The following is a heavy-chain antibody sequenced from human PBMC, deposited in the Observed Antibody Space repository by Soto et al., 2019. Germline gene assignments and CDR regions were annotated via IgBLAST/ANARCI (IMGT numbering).Heavy chain of an antibody. Sequence: GGSLRLSCAASGFTFSYYYIHWIRQAPGKGLEWVAVISYDGSNKYYADSVKGRFTISRDNSKNTLYLQMNSLRAEDTAVYYCARDMAPRGYSGELGYWGQGTLVTVSS. V-gene: IGHV3-30-3*01. D-gene: IGHD5-12*01. CDR3: ARDMAPRGYSGELGY. CDR2: ISYDGSNK. CDR1: GFTFSYYY. J-gene: IGHJ4*02.